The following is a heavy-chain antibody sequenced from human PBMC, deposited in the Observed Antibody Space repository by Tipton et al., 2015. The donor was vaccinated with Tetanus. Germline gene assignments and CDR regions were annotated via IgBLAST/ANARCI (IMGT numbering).Heavy chain of an antibody. Sequence: TLSLTCTVSGGSVSSGSYYWSWIRQPPGKGLEWIGYIYYSGSTNYNPSLKSRVTISVDTSKNQFSLKLSSVTAADTAVYYCARGKSSSGSYYGGDYWGQGTLVTVSS. CDR3: ARGKSSSGSYYGGDY. CDR2: IYYSGST. D-gene: IGHD1-26*01. V-gene: IGHV4-61*01. J-gene: IGHJ4*02. CDR1: GGSVSSGSYY.